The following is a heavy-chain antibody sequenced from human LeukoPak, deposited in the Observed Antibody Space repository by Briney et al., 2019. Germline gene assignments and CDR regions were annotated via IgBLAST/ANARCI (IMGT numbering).Heavy chain of an antibody. Sequence: ASVKVSCKASGGTFSSYAISWVRQAPGQGLEWMGRIIPILGIANYAQKFQGRVTITADKSTSTAYMELRSLRSDDTAVYYCARDTAMVPVDYWGQGTLVTVSS. J-gene: IGHJ4*02. CDR3: ARDTAMVPVDY. V-gene: IGHV1-69*04. CDR2: IIPILGIA. CDR1: GGTFSSYA. D-gene: IGHD5-18*01.